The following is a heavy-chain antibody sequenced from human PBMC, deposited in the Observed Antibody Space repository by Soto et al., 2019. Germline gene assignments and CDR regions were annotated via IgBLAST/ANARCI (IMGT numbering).Heavy chain of an antibody. J-gene: IGHJ6*02. D-gene: IGHD6-19*01. CDR2: ISAYNGNT. CDR3: AREQWLVLGYYYYYGMDV. CDR1: GYTFTSYG. Sequence: GASVKVSCKASGYTFTSYGISWVRQAPGQGLEWMGWISAYNGNTNYAQKLQGRVTMTTDTSTSTAYMELRSLRSDDTAVYYCAREQWLVLGYYYYYGMDVWGQGTTVTVSS. V-gene: IGHV1-18*01.